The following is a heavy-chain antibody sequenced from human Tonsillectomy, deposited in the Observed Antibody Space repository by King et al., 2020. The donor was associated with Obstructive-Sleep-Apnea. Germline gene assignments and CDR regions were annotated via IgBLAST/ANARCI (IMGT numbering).Heavy chain of an antibody. CDR1: GFTFSSYA. CDR3: ARPSRGWPNLHNMDV. V-gene: IGHV3-48*04. J-gene: IGHJ6*02. Sequence: VQLVESGGGLVQPGGSLRLSCAASGFTFSSYAMNWVRQAPGKGLEWVSYISSSSSAIFYADSVKGRFTISRDNAKSSLYLQMNSLRADDTAVYYCARPSRGWPNLHNMDVWGQGTTVTVSS. CDR2: ISSSSSAI. D-gene: IGHD6-19*01.